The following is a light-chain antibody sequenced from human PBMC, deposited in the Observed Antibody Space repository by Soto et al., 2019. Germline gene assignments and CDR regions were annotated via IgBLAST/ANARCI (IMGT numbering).Light chain of an antibody. Sequence: DIQMTQSPSTLSASVGDRVTITCRASQTITRWLAWYQQKPGKAPKLLIYDASTLESGVPSRFSGSGSGTEFTLTISSLQPDDFATYFCQQYSGHSRFGQGTKVDIK. CDR2: DAS. CDR3: QQYSGHSR. V-gene: IGKV1-5*01. J-gene: IGKJ1*01. CDR1: QTITRW.